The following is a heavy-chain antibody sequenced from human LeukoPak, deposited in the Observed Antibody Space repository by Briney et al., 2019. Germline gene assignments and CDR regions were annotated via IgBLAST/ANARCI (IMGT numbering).Heavy chain of an antibody. D-gene: IGHD3/OR15-3a*01. V-gene: IGHV3-23*01. Sequence: PGGSLRLSCAASGFTLTSYAMTWVRQASGKGLEWVSTFSGSGVGPYYADSVQGRFTISRDNSKNTLYLQMNSLRAEDTAVYYCAKATWTNARYYYMDVWGKGTTVTVSS. CDR2: FSGSGVGP. CDR1: GFTLTSYA. J-gene: IGHJ6*03. CDR3: AKATWTNARYYYMDV.